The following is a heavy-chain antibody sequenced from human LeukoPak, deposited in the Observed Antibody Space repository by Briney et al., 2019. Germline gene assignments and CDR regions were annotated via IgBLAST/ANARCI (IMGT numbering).Heavy chain of an antibody. CDR2: INPNSGGT. Sequence: ASVKVSCKTSGYTFTGYYMHWVRQAPGQGLEWMGWINPNSGGTNYAQKFQGRVTMTRDTSISTAYMDLSNLRSDDTAVYYCAGGQASSWYVYWGQGTLVTVSS. CDR3: AGGQASSWYVY. CDR1: GYTFTGYY. D-gene: IGHD6-13*01. V-gene: IGHV1-2*02. J-gene: IGHJ4*02.